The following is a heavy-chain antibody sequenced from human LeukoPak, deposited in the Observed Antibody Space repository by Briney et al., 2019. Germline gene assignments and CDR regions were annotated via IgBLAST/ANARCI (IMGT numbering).Heavy chain of an antibody. CDR2: IYYGGNT. CDR1: GGSISSYY. J-gene: IGHJ3*02. V-gene: IGHV4-59*04. CDR3: ARQGRNAFDI. Sequence: SETLSLTCTVSGGSISSYYWSWIRQPPGKGLEWIGYIYYGGNTYFNPSLKSRVTMSVDTSKNQFSLKLNSVTAADTAVYFCARQGRNAFDIWGQGTMVTVSS.